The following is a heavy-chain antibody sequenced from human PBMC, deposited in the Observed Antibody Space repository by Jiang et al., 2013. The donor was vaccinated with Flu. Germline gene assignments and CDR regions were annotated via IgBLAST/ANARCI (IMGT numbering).Heavy chain of an antibody. J-gene: IGHJ3*02. CDR1: GFSLSTSGVG. D-gene: IGHD3-10*01. CDR3: AHRGSLVVRGVNDAFDI. CDR2: IYWDDDK. Sequence: KPTQTLTLTCTFSGFSLSTSGVGVGWIRQPPGKALEWLALIYWDDDKRYSPSLKSRLTITKDTSKNQVVLTMTNMDPVDTATYYCAHRGSLVVRGVNDAFDIWGQGTMVTVSS. V-gene: IGHV2-5*02.